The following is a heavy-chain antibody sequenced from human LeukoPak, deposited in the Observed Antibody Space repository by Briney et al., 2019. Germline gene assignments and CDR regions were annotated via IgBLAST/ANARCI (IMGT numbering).Heavy chain of an antibody. CDR2: ISGSGGST. V-gene: IGHV3-23*01. D-gene: IGHD6-19*01. CDR3: ARDRRGSGWYYFDY. Sequence: PGGSLRLSCAASGFTFSSYAMSWVRQAPGKGLEWVSAISGSGGSTYYADSVKGRFTISRDNAKNSLYLQLSSLGAEDTALYYCARDRRGSGWYYFDYWGQGTLVTVSS. CDR1: GFTFSSYA. J-gene: IGHJ4*02.